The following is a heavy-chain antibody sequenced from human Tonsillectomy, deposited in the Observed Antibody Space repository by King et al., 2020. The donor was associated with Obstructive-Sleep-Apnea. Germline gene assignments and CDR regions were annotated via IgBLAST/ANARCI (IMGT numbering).Heavy chain of an antibody. V-gene: IGHV3-48*01. CDR2: ISSSTNTI. CDR3: ARYCSSTSCYGHYYYGMDV. J-gene: IGHJ6*02. D-gene: IGHD2-2*01. Sequence: VQLVESGGGLVQPGGSLRLSCAASGFTFSTYSMNWVRQAPGKGLEWVSYISSSTNTIYYADSGKVRFNIPRDNAKNSLFLQMNSLRAEDTAMYYCARYCSSTSCYGHYYYGMDVWGRGTTVTVSS. CDR1: GFTFSTYS.